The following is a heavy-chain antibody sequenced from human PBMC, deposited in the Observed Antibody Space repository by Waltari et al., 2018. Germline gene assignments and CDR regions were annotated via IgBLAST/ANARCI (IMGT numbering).Heavy chain of an antibody. D-gene: IGHD3-22*01. CDR2: INAGNGNT. Sequence: QVQLVQSGAEVKKPGAAVTVSCKASGYTFTSYAMHWVRQAPGQRLEWMGWINAGNGNTKYSQKFQGRVTITRDTSASTAYMELSSLRSEDTAVYYCARSYYYDSSGYYGDAFDIWGQGTMVTVSS. CDR1: GYTFTSYA. V-gene: IGHV1-3*01. CDR3: ARSYYYDSSGYYGDAFDI. J-gene: IGHJ3*02.